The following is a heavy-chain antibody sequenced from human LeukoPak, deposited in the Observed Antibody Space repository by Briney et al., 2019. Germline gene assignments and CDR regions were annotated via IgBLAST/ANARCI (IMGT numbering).Heavy chain of an antibody. V-gene: IGHV1-69*13. Sequence: GASVKVSCKASGGTFSSYAISWVRQAPGQGLEWMGGIIPIFGTANYAQKFQGRVTITADESTSTAYMELSSLRSEDTAVYYCAREGEKLDPDAFDIWGQGTMVTVSS. CDR1: GGTFSSYA. CDR2: IIPIFGTA. D-gene: IGHD1-1*01. J-gene: IGHJ3*02. CDR3: AREGEKLDPDAFDI.